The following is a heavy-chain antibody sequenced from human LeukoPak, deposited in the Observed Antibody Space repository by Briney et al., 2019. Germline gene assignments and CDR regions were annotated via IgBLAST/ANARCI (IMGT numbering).Heavy chain of an antibody. D-gene: IGHD2-21*01. V-gene: IGHV3-48*03. CDR3: ASGERFNYYYYMDV. Sequence: GGSLRLSCAASGFTFSSYEMNWVRQAPGKGLEWVSYISSSGSTIYYADSVKGRFTISRDNAKNSLYLQMNSLRAEDTAVYYCASGERFNYYYYMDVWGKGTTVTVSS. CDR1: GFTFSSYE. CDR2: ISSSGSTI. J-gene: IGHJ6*03.